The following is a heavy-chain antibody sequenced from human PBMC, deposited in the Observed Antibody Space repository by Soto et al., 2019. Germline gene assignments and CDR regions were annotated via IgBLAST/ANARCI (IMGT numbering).Heavy chain of an antibody. J-gene: IGHJ3*02. CDR2: MNPSGDRT. CDR3: ARGRGYSGDDLQEDGFDI. CDR1: GYTFSSSY. Sequence: QVQLMQSGTEVKEPGASVNLSCKASGYTFSSSYIHWVRQAPGQGLEWMGIMNPSGDRTNYAQNFQGRVTMTRDTATSRVYMELSSLRSEDTAVYYCARGRGYSGDDLQEDGFDIWGQGTMVTVS. D-gene: IGHD5-12*01. V-gene: IGHV1-46*01.